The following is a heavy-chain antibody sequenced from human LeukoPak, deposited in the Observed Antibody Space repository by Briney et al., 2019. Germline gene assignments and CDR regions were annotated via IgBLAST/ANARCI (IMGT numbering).Heavy chain of an antibody. Sequence: GGSLRLSCAASGFTFSSYGMHWVRQAPGKGLEWVAVISYDGSNKYYADSVKGRFSVSRDNSQNILYLQMHSLRAEDTARYYCASGHSGIYFCHNWGQGTLVTVSS. V-gene: IGHV3-30*03. CDR3: ASGHSGIYFCHN. CDR2: ISYDGSNK. D-gene: IGHD1-26*01. J-gene: IGHJ4*02. CDR1: GFTFSSYG.